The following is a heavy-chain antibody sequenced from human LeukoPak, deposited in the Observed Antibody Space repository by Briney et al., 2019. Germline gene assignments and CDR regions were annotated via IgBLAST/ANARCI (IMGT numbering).Heavy chain of an antibody. CDR1: GYTFTTYY. Sequence: ASVKLSCKASGYTFTTYYMHWVRQAPGQGLEWMGIINPSGGSTSYAQKFQGRVNMTRDMSTSTVYMELSRLRSEDTAVYYCARGEVVAPDGYWGQGTLVTVSS. CDR3: ARGEVVAPDGY. D-gene: IGHD2-15*01. J-gene: IGHJ4*02. V-gene: IGHV1-46*01. CDR2: INPSGGST.